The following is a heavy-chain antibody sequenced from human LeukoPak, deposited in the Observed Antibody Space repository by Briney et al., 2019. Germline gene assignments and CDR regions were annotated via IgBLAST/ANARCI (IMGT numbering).Heavy chain of an antibody. CDR1: GGSFSGYC. D-gene: IGHD6-6*01. CDR2: INHSGST. CDR3: ARSSSRGYDY. J-gene: IGHJ4*02. Sequence: SETLSLTCAVYGGSFSGYCWSWIRPPPGKGLEWIGEINHSGSTNYNPSLKSRVTISVDTSKNQFSLKLSSVTAADTAVYYCARSSSRGYDYWGQGTLVTVSS. V-gene: IGHV4-34*01.